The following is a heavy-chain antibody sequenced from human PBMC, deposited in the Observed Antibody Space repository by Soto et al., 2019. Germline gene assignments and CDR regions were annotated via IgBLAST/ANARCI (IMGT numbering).Heavy chain of an antibody. D-gene: IGHD4-17*01. V-gene: IGHV4-30-4*01. CDR3: ARSGVTTVTTYDY. J-gene: IGHJ4*02. CDR1: GGSISSGDYY. CDR2: IYYSGST. Sequence: QVQLQESGPGLVKPSQTLSLTCTVSGGSISSGDYYWSWIRQPPGKGLEWIGYIYYSGSTYYNPCLKSRVTISVDTSKNQFSLKLSSVTAADTAVYYCARSGVTTVTTYDYWGQGTLVTVSS.